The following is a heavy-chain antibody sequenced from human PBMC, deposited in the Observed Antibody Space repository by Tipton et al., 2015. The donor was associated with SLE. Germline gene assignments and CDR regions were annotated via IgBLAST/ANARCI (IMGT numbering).Heavy chain of an antibody. CDR2: IYYTGNT. CDR3: VKGWSFDY. CDR1: GGSMSYHY. J-gene: IGHJ4*02. Sequence: TLSLTCSVSGGSMSYHYWSWIRQPPGKGLEWIGYIYYTGNTNYNPSLKSRVTMSVDTSKSQFSLNLSSVTAADSAVYYCVKGWSFDYWGQGTLVTVSS. D-gene: IGHD2-15*01. V-gene: IGHV4-59*11.